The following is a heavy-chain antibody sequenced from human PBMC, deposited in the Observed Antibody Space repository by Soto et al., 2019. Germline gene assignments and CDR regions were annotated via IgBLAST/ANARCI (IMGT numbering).Heavy chain of an antibody. CDR3: ARDLNPRADCSGGSCYSGYYYYYGMDV. CDR2: ISYAGSNK. D-gene: IGHD2-15*01. Sequence: QVQLVESGGGVVQPGRSLRLSCAASGFTFSSYAMHWVRQAPGKGLEWVAVISYAGSNKYYADSVKGRFTISRDNSKNTLYLRMNSLRAEDTAVYYCARDLNPRADCSGGSCYSGYYYYYGMDVWGQGTTVTVSS. V-gene: IGHV3-30-3*01. CDR1: GFTFSSYA. J-gene: IGHJ6*02.